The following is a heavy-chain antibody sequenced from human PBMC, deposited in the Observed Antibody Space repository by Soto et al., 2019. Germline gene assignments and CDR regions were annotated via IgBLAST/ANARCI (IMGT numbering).Heavy chain of an antibody. CDR1: GFTFSSYA. V-gene: IGHV3-23*01. CDR2: ISGSGGST. D-gene: IGHD3-10*01. J-gene: IGHJ6*02. CDR3: AKPLRNMVRGFFSPPDV. Sequence: EVQLLESGGGLVQPGGSLRLSCAASGFTFSSYAMSWVRQAPGKGLEWVSAISGSGGSTYYADSVKGRFTISRDNSKNTLYLQMNSLRAEDTAVYYCAKPLRNMVRGFFSPPDVWGQGTTVTVSS.